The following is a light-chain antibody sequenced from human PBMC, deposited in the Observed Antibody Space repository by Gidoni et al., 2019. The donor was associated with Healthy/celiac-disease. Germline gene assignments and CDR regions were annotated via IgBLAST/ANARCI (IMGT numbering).Light chain of an antibody. J-gene: IGLJ3*02. V-gene: IGLV2-14*01. CDR1: SSDVGGYNY. CDR3: SSFRSSSSWV. CDR2: EVS. Sequence: QSALTQPASVSGSPGQSITISCTGTSSDVGGYNYVSWYQQHPGKAPKVMIYEVSNRPSGVPDRFSGSKSGNTASLTISGLQAEDEADYYCSSFRSSSSWVFGGGTKLTVL.